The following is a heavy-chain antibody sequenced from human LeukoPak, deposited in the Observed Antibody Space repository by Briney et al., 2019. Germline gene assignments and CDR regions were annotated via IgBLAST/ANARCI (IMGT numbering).Heavy chain of an antibody. D-gene: IGHD6-13*01. J-gene: IGHJ4*02. V-gene: IGHV4-59*08. Sequence: PSETLSLTCTVSGGSISSYYWSWIRQPPGKGLEWIGYFYYSGTTNYNPSLRSRVTMSVDTSKNQFSLRLSSVTAADTAVYYCARYTSSWFFDYWGQGTLVTVS. CDR1: GGSISSYY. CDR3: ARYTSSWFFDY. CDR2: FYYSGTT.